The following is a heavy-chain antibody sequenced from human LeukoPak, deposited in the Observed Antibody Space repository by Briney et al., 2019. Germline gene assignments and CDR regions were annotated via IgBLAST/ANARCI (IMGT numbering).Heavy chain of an antibody. Sequence: GGSLRLSCAASGVTFSNYAMSWVRQVPGRGLEWVSTISSRGDRTYDADSVKGRSTISRDNSKNSLYLQMDSVRVEDTPVYYCAKGPRPDITVAHTVEKWGQGTLVTVSS. J-gene: IGHJ4*02. CDR2: ISSRGDRT. CDR1: GVTFSNYA. CDR3: AKGPRPDITVAHTVEK. V-gene: IGHV3-23*01. D-gene: IGHD6-19*01.